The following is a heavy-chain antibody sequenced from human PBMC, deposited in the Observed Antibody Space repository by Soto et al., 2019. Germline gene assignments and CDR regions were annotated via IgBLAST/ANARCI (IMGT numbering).Heavy chain of an antibody. D-gene: IGHD6-6*01. CDR1: GDSVSSNSAA. V-gene: IGHV6-1*01. J-gene: IGHJ4*02. CDR3: AREHHSYPIEYSSSFDY. CDR2: TYYRSKWYN. Sequence: KQSQTLSLTCAISGDSVSSNSAAWNWIRQSPSRGLEWLGRTYYRSKWYNDYAVSVKSRITINPDTSKNQFSPQLNSVTPEDTAVYYCAREHHSYPIEYSSSFDYWGQGTLVTVSS.